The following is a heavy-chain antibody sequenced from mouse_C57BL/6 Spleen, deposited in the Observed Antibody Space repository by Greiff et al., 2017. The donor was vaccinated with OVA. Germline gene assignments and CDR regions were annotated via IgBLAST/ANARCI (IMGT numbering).Heavy chain of an antibody. CDR1: GYTFTSYW. Sequence: QVQLQQPGAELVMPGASVKLSCKASGYTFTSYWMHWVKQRPGQGLEWIGEIDPSDSYTNYNQKFKGKSTLTVDKSSSTAYMQLSSLTSEDSAVYYCARSMGDEGFADWGQGTLVTVSA. V-gene: IGHV1-69*01. CDR3: ARSMGDEGFAD. J-gene: IGHJ3*01. CDR2: IDPSDSYT. D-gene: IGHD2-3*01.